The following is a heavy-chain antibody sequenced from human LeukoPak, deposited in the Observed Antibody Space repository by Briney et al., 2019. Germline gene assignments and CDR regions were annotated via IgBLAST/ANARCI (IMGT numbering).Heavy chain of an antibody. CDR3: TRGGSGWDNWFDP. CDR1: GGTFSSYA. CDR2: IIPIFGTA. D-gene: IGHD6-19*01. Sequence: SVKVSCKASGGTFSSYAISWVRQAPGQGLEWMGGIIPIFGTANYAQKFQGRVTITADESTSTAYMELSSLRSEDTAVYYCTRGGSGWDNWFDPWGQGTLVTVSS. V-gene: IGHV1-69*13. J-gene: IGHJ5*02.